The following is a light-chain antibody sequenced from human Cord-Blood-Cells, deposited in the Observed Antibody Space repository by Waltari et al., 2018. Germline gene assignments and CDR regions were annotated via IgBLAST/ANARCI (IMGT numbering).Light chain of an antibody. CDR1: SSDVGGYNY. V-gene: IGLV2-14*01. Sequence: QSALTQPASVSGSPGQSITISCTGTSSDVGGYNYVSWYQQHPGKAPKLMIYDVSKRPSGVSNRFSGSQSGNTASLTISGLKAEDEADYYCSSYTSSSTYVFGTGTKVTVL. CDR3: SSYTSSSTYV. J-gene: IGLJ1*01. CDR2: DVS.